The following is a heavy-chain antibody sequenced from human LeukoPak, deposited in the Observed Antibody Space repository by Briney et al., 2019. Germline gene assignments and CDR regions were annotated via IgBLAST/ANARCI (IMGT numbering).Heavy chain of an antibody. CDR1: GGSISSGSYY. D-gene: IGHD3-22*01. V-gene: IGHV4-61*02. CDR3: ARDWCSDSSGYCNWFDP. J-gene: IGHJ5*02. CDR2: IYTSGST. Sequence: SQTLSLTCTVSGGSISSGSYYWSWIRQPAGKGLEWIGRIYTSGSTNYNPSLKSRVTMSVDTSKNQFSLKLSSVTAADTAVYYCARDWCSDSSGYCNWFDPWGQGTLVTVSS.